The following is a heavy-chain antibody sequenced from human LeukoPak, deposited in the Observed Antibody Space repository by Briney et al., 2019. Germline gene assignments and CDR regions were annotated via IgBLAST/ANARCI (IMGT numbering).Heavy chain of an antibody. J-gene: IGHJ4*02. CDR1: GGSISSSSYY. D-gene: IGHD3-22*01. CDR3: ARHVPLQEYYYDSSGYYDY. CDR2: IYYSGST. V-gene: IGHV4-39*01. Sequence: SETLSLTCTVSGGSISSSSYYWGWIRQPPGKGLEWIGSIYYSGSTYYNPSLKSRVTISVDTSKNQFSLKLSSVTAADTAVYYCARHVPLQEYYYDSSGYYDYWGQGTLVTVSS.